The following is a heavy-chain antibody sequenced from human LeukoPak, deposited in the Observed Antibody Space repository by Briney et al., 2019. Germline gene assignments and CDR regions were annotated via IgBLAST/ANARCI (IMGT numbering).Heavy chain of an antibody. D-gene: IGHD6-6*01. CDR3: ARGIAARPGNYYYMDV. Sequence: APVKVSCKASGYTFTSYGISWVRQAPGQGLEWMGWISAYNGNTNYAQKLQGRVTMTTDTSTSTAYMELRSLRSDDTAVYYCARGIAARPGNYYYMDVWGKGTTVTVSS. J-gene: IGHJ6*03. CDR2: ISAYNGNT. V-gene: IGHV1-18*01. CDR1: GYTFTSYG.